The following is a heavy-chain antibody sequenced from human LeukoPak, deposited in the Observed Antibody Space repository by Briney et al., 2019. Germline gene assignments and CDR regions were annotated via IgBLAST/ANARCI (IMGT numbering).Heavy chain of an antibody. CDR2: IIPIFGIA. CDR3: ARGGATITPVGFDP. V-gene: IGHV1-69*04. J-gene: IGHJ5*02. Sequence: ASVKVSCKASGGTFSSYAISWVRQAPGQGLEWMGRIIPIFGIANYAQKFQGRVTITADKSTSTAYMELSSLRSEDTAVYYCARGGATITPVGFDPWGQGTLVTVSS. CDR1: GGTFSSYA. D-gene: IGHD5-24*01.